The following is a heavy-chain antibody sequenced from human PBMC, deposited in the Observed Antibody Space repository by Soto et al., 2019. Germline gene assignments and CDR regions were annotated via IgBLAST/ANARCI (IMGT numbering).Heavy chain of an antibody. CDR2: MNPNSGNT. V-gene: IGHV1-8*01. D-gene: IGHD3-3*01. CDR1: GYTFTRYH. J-gene: IGHJ6*04. Sequence: APVKVSLKTSGYTFTRYHINRLRQATEQGVEWMGGMNPNSGNTGYAQKFQGRVTMTRNTSIRTAYMELSSLRSEDTAVYYCARGTYYDFWSGCDVWGKGTTVTVSS. CDR3: ARGTYYDFWSGCDV.